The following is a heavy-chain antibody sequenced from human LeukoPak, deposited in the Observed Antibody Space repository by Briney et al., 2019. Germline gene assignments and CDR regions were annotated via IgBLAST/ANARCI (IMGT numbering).Heavy chain of an antibody. CDR1: GFTFRSYA. V-gene: IGHV3-23*01. Sequence: GGSLRLSCAASGFTFRSYAMSWVRQAPGKGLVWVSGISGSGSSTYYADSVKGRFTVSRDNSKNTLYLQMNSLRAEDTAVYYCARELWGSHDYWGQGTLVTVSS. D-gene: IGHD3-16*01. CDR3: ARELWGSHDY. J-gene: IGHJ4*02. CDR2: ISGSGSST.